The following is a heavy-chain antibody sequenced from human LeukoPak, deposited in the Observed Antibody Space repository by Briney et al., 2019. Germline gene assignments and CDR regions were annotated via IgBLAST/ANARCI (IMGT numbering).Heavy chain of an antibody. Sequence: GASVKVSCKASGGTFSSYAISWGRQAPGQGLEWMGGIIPIFGTANYAQKFQGRVTITTDESTSTAYMELSSLRSEDTAVYYCANQLLYGIARWFDPWGQGTLVTVSS. CDR1: GGTFSSYA. CDR2: IIPIFGTA. V-gene: IGHV1-69*05. J-gene: IGHJ5*02. CDR3: ANQLLYGIARWFDP. D-gene: IGHD2-2*02.